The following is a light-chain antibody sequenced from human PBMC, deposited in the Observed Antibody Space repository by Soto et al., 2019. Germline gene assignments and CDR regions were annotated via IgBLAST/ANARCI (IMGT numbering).Light chain of an antibody. CDR2: EGS. V-gene: IGLV2-14*01. CDR3: SSYRSSSTYV. CDR1: SSDVGGYHY. J-gene: IGLJ1*01. Sequence: QSALTQPASVSGSPGQSITISCTGTSSDVGGYHYVSWYQQHPGKAPKLMIYEGSNRPSGVSNRLSGSQSGNTASLTISGLQAEDEADYYCSSYRSSSTYVFGTGTKVTVL.